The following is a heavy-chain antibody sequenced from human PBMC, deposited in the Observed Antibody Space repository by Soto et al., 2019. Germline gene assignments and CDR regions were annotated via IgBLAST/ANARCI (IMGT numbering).Heavy chain of an antibody. Sequence: QVQLQESGPGLVKPSQTLSLTCTVSGGSISSGDYYWSWIRQPPGKGLEWVSYISSRGSTIYYADSVKGRFTISRDNAKNSLYLQMNSLRADDTAVYYCARVGSGGGWYFDLWGRGTLVTVSS. V-gene: IGHV3-11*01. J-gene: IGHJ2*01. D-gene: IGHD6-19*01. CDR1: GGSISSGDYY. CDR2: ISSRGSTI. CDR3: ARVGSGGGWYFDL.